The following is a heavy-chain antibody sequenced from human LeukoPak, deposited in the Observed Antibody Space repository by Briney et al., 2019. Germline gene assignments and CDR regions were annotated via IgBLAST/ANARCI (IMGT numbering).Heavy chain of an antibody. CDR3: ASGNYPKYYYYYMDV. D-gene: IGHD4-11*01. CDR2: ISSSSSYI. CDR1: GFTFSSYS. Sequence: GGSLRLSCAASGFTFSSYSMSSVRQAPGKGLEWVSSISSSSSYIYYADSVKGRFTISRDNAKNSLYLQMNSLRAEDTAVYYCASGNYPKYYYYYMDVWGKGTTVTISS. J-gene: IGHJ6*03. V-gene: IGHV3-21*01.